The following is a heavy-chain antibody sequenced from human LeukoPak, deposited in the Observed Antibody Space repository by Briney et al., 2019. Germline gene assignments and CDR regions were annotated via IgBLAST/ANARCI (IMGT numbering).Heavy chain of an antibody. V-gene: IGHV1-2*02. J-gene: IGHJ4*02. CDR3: ARGPLGAAPYYFDY. CDR1: GYTFTGYY. CDR2: INPNSGGS. D-gene: IGHD1-26*01. Sequence: ASVKVSCKASGYTFTGYYMHWVRQAPGQGLEGMGWINPNSGGSNYAQKFQGRVNMTRDTSISTAYMELSRLRSDDTAVYYCARGPLGAAPYYFDYWGQGTLVTVSS.